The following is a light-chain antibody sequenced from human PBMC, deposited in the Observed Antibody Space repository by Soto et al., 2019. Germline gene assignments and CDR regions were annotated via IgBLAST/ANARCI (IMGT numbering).Light chain of an antibody. V-gene: IGLV2-14*01. Sequence: QSVLTQPASVSGSPGQSITISCTGTSSDVGGYNYVSWYQQHPGKAPKLKIYDVSNRPSGVSNRFSGSKSGNTASLIISGLQAEDEADYYCSSYTSSSTRVFGTGTKLTVL. CDR1: SSDVGGYNY. J-gene: IGLJ1*01. CDR2: DVS. CDR3: SSYTSSSTRV.